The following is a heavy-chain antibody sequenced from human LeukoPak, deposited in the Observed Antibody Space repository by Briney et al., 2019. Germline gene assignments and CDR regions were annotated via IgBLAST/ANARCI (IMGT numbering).Heavy chain of an antibody. J-gene: IGHJ4*02. V-gene: IGHV1-8*03. CDR3: ARVYDSSGYYLGY. CDR1: GYTFTSYD. D-gene: IGHD3-22*01. Sequence: ASVKVSCKASGYTFTSYDINWVRQATGQGLEWMGWMNPNSGNTGYAQKFQGRVTITRNTSISTAYMEPSSLRSEDTAVYYCARVYDSSGYYLGYWGQGTLVTVSS. CDR2: MNPNSGNT.